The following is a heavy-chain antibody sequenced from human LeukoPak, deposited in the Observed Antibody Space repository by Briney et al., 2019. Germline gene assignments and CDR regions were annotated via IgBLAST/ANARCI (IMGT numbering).Heavy chain of an antibody. CDR3: ARRDVDTAMGIFDY. CDR1: GGSFSDYY. D-gene: IGHD5-18*01. V-gene: IGHV4-34*01. J-gene: IGHJ4*02. CDR2: INHSGSI. Sequence: SETLSLTCAVYGGSFSDYYWSWIRQPPGKGLEWIGEINHSGSINYNPSLKRRVTTSVDTSKNQFSLKLSSVTAADTAGCYCARRDVDTAMGIFDYWGQGTLVTVSS.